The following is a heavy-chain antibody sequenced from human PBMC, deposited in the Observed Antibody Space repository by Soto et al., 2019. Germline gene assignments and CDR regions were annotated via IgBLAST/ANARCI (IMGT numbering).Heavy chain of an antibody. Sequence: SETLSLTCTVSGRSISNYYWSWIRLSPGKGLEWIGYIHYSGSTNYNPSLKSRVTISEDLSKNQFSLNLSSVTAADTAVYYCARDVAYDSSGYYYGAYFDYWGQGALVTVSS. V-gene: IGHV4-59*01. CDR1: GRSISNYY. J-gene: IGHJ4*02. CDR3: ARDVAYDSSGYYYGAYFDY. D-gene: IGHD3-22*01. CDR2: IHYSGST.